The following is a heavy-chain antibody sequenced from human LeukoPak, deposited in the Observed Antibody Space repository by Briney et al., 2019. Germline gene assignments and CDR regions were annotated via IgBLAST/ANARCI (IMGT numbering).Heavy chain of an antibody. V-gene: IGHV3-49*04. Sequence: GGTLRLSCAASGFTFSSSGMRWVRQAPGKGREWVGFIRSKAYGGTTEYAASVKGRFTISRDDSKSIAYLQMNSLKTEDTAVYYCTRVTYGDYPRYYYYYMDVWGKGTTVTISS. J-gene: IGHJ6*03. CDR1: GFTFSSSG. CDR3: TRVTYGDYPRYYYYYMDV. CDR2: IRSKAYGGTT. D-gene: IGHD4-17*01.